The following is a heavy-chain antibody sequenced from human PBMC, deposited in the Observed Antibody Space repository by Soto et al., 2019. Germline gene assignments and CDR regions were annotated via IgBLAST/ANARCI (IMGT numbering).Heavy chain of an antibody. D-gene: IGHD1-26*01. CDR2: IKQDGSEK. Sequence: PGGSLRLSCAASGFTFSSYWMSWVRQAPGKGREWVANIKQDGSEKYYVDSVKGRLTISRDNAKNSLYLQMKSLRAEDTAVYYCARDGGSSVGAFDIWGQGTMVTVSS. CDR3: ARDGGSSVGAFDI. CDR1: GFTFSSYW. V-gene: IGHV3-7*03. J-gene: IGHJ3*02.